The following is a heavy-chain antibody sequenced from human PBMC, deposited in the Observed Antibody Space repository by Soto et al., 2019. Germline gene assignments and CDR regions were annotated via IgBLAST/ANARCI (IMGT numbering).Heavy chain of an antibody. V-gene: IGHV1-2*02. J-gene: IGHJ5*02. CDR1: GDTFTDSS. Sequence: ASVKVSCKTSGDTFTDSSMHWVRQAPGQGLEWMGWINLNSGDTNYAEKFRGRVTMTRDTSIITAYMELTRLKSDDTAVYYCARDLGGYDLYGPDTWGQGTLVIVSS. CDR3: ARDLGGYDLYGPDT. D-gene: IGHD5-12*01. CDR2: INLNSGDT.